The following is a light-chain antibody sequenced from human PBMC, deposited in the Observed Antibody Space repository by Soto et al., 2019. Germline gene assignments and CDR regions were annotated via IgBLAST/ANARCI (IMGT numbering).Light chain of an antibody. CDR2: GAF. CDR3: QQRNIWPPVT. CDR1: QGIGDT. Sequence: EIIMTQSPATLSVSPGEGATLSCRASQGIGDTLAWYQHKPGQPPRLLIYGAFNRAAGIPARFSGSGSGTDFTLTISSLEPEDSAVYYCQQRNIWPPVTFGQGTRLEIK. J-gene: IGKJ5*01. V-gene: IGKV3D-15*01.